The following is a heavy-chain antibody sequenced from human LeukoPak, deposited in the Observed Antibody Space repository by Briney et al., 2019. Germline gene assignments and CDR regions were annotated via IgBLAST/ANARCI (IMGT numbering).Heavy chain of an antibody. V-gene: IGHV3-74*01. J-gene: IGHJ4*02. Sequence: PGGSPRLSSAASGFTFCRYWMHWVPQAPGKGLVRVSRINSDGSSTNYADSVKGRFTISRDNAKNTLYLQMNSLRAEDTAIYYCARVLAAGTGYFDDWGQGTLVTVSS. CDR3: ARVLAAGTGYFDD. CDR2: INSDGSST. D-gene: IGHD6-13*01. CDR1: GFTFCRYW.